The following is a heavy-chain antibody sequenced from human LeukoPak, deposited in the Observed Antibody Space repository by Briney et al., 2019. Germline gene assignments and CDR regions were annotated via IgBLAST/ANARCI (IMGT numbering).Heavy chain of an antibody. D-gene: IGHD2-2*02. V-gene: IGHV3-23*01. CDR2: ISGSGGST. Sequence: GGSLRLSCAASGFTFSSYAMSWVRQAPGKGLEWVSAISGSGGSTYYADSVKGRFTISRDNSKNTLYLQMNSLRAEDTAVYYCAKDRGQIVVVPAAILDYWGQGTLVTVSS. CDR1: GFTFSSYA. CDR3: AKDRGQIVVVPAAILDY. J-gene: IGHJ4*02.